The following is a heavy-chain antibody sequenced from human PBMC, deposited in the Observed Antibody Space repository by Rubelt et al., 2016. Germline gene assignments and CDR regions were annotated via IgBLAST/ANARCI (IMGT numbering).Heavy chain of an antibody. D-gene: IGHD3-22*01. Sequence: QVQLVQSGAEVKKPGASVKVSCKASGYTFTSYGISWVRQAPGQGLEWMGWISASNGNTNYAQKLQGRVTMTTDTSPSTAYMELRSLRSDDTAVYYCARVEYYYDSSGYSDYWGQGTLVTVSS. CDR3: ARVEYYYDSSGYSDY. V-gene: IGHV1-18*01. CDR2: ISASNGNT. J-gene: IGHJ4*02. CDR1: GYTFTSYG.